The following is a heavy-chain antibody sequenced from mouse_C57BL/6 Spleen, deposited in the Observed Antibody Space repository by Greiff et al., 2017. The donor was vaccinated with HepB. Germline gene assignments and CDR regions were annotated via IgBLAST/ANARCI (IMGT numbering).Heavy chain of an antibody. V-gene: IGHV1-61*01. Sequence: QVQLQQPGAELVRPGSSVKLSCKASGYTFTSYWMDWVKQRPGQGLEWIGNIYPSDSETHYNQKFKDKATLTVDKSSSTAYMQLSSLTSEDSAVYYCARSDDPYWYFDVWGTGTTVTVSS. CDR1: GYTFTSYW. J-gene: IGHJ1*03. D-gene: IGHD2-3*01. CDR3: ARSDDPYWYFDV. CDR2: IYPSDSET.